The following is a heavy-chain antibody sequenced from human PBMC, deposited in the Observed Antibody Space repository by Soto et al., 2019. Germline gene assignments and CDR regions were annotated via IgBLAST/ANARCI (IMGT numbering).Heavy chain of an antibody. D-gene: IGHD6-6*01. CDR2: ISSNGIGT. CDR3: ARRARADYYYMDV. J-gene: IGHJ6*03. CDR1: GFTFSSDA. V-gene: IGHV3-64*01. Sequence: EVQLVESGGGLAQPGGSLRLSCAASGFTFSSDAMDWVRQAPGKGLEYVSGISSNGIGTYYASSVKGRFTISRDNSRDTVYLQMDSLRPEDMAVYYGARRARADYYYMDVWGKGTTVTVS.